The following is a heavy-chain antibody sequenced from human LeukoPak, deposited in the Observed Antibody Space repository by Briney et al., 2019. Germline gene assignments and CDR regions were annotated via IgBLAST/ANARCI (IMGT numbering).Heavy chain of an antibody. J-gene: IGHJ6*02. CDR3: ANVLQQHYYYYGMDV. D-gene: IGHD6-13*01. CDR1: GFAFDVYA. CDR2: IRWYSCSI. V-gene: IGHV3-9*01. Sequence: GRSLTLSCAASGFAFDVYAMHWVRQAPGEGLEWVSGIRWYSCSIGYADSVKGRFTISRDNAKHSLYPQKNSVRTASRAVSLCANVLQQHYYYYGMDVWGQGTTVTVSS.